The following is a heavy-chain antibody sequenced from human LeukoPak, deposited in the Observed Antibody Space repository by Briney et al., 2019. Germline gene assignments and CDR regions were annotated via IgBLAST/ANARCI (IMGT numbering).Heavy chain of an antibody. CDR2: IIPIFGTA. Sequence: SVKVSCKASGCTFSSYAISWVRQAPGKGLEWVGGIIPIFGTANYAQKFQGRVTITTDESTSTAYMELSSLRSEDTAVYYCAGVYSPGYYYYMDVWGKGTTVTVSS. D-gene: IGHD1-26*01. J-gene: IGHJ6*03. V-gene: IGHV1-69*05. CDR1: GCTFSSYA. CDR3: AGVYSPGYYYYMDV.